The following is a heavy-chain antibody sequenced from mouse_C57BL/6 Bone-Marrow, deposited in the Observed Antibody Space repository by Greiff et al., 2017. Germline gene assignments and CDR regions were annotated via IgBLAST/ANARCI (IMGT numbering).Heavy chain of an antibody. J-gene: IGHJ4*01. D-gene: IGHD1-1*01. Sequence: VQLQQSGAELARPGASVKLSCKASGYTFTSYGISWVKQRTGQGLEWIGEIYPRSGNTYYNEKFKGKATLTADKSSSKAYMELRSLTSEDSAVYFSARDYYGRHYYAMDYWVKEPQSPSPQ. CDR2: IYPRSGNT. V-gene: IGHV1-81*01. CDR1: GYTFTSYG. CDR3: ARDYYGRHYYAMDY.